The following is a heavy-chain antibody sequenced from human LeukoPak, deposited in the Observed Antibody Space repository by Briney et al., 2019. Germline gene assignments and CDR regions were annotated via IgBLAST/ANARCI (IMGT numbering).Heavy chain of an antibody. CDR2: VGGTDGRT. Sequence: GGSLRLSCEASGFTFSAYAMTWVRQAPGKGLEWVSAVGGTDGRTYYAAFVKGRFTIYRDNSKNTLYLQMNSLRADDTAVYYCAKDGSYYFDYWGQGTLVTVSS. CDR3: AKDGSYYFDY. CDR1: GFTFSAYA. V-gene: IGHV3-23*01. J-gene: IGHJ4*02.